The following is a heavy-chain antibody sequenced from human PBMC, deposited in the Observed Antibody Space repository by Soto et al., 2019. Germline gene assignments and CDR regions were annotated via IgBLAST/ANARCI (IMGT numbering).Heavy chain of an antibody. CDR2: IYYSGST. CDR1: GGSISSGDYY. V-gene: IGHV4-30-4*01. D-gene: IGHD3-10*01. Sequence: QVQLQESGPGLVKPSQTLSLTCTVSGGSISSGDYYWSWIRQPPGKGLEWIGYIYYSGSTYYNPSLKSRVTISVDTSKYQFSLKLSSVTAADPAVYYCARVGGFGATTIDYWGQGTLVTVSS. CDR3: ARVGGFGATTIDY. J-gene: IGHJ4*02.